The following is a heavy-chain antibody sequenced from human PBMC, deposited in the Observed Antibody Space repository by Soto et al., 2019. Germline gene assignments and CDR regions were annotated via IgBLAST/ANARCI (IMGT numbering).Heavy chain of an antibody. V-gene: IGHV1-69*01. CDR3: ARDFRGRRGYFYYGMDV. D-gene: IGHD2-15*01. Sequence: QVQLVQSGAEVKRPGSSVKVSCKASGGTFSGYAISWVRQVPGQGLEWMGGIIPILGTINYAQNFEARVTITADESTNTAYMSLSNLRSEDTALYYCARDFRGRRGYFYYGMDVWGQGTTVTVSS. CDR1: GGTFSGYA. J-gene: IGHJ6*02. CDR2: IIPILGTI.